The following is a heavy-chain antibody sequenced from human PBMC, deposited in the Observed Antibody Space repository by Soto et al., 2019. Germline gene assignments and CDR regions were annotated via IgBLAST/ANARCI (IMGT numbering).Heavy chain of an antibody. D-gene: IGHD2-15*01. V-gene: IGHV4-34*01. Sequence: SETLSLTGAVYGGSFSGYYWSWIRQPPGKGLEWIGEINHSGSTNYNPSLKSRVTISVDTSKNQFSLNLSSVTAADTAVYYCARSEYCSGGSCYPYFDYWGQGTLVTVSS. J-gene: IGHJ4*02. CDR3: ARSEYCSGGSCYPYFDY. CDR1: GGSFSGYY. CDR2: INHSGST.